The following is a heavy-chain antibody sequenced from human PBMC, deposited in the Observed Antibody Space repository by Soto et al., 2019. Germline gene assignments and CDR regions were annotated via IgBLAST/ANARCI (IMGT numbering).Heavy chain of an antibody. CDR2: ISTHSTVI. Sequence: GGSLRLSCAASGLTLSTSSMNWDRQAPRKRMEWISYISTHSTVISYADSVKGRFTISSDNARNSLYLQMNSLRADDTAVYYCARDENYQLDYWGQGALVTVSS. J-gene: IGHJ4*02. V-gene: IGHV3-48*01. D-gene: IGHD1-7*01. CDR1: GLTLSTSS. CDR3: ARDENYQLDY.